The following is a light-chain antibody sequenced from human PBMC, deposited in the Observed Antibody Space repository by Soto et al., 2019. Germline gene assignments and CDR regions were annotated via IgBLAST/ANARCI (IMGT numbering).Light chain of an antibody. CDR3: QQRSNWPPLS. CDR1: QSISNY. Sequence: EIVLTQSPATLSLSPGERATLSCTASQSISNYLAWYQQKPGQAPRLLTYDASNRATGIPARFSGSGTGTDFTRTISSLEPEDFAVYYCQQRSNWPPLSVGGGTKVEIK. J-gene: IGKJ4*02. CDR2: DAS. V-gene: IGKV3-11*01.